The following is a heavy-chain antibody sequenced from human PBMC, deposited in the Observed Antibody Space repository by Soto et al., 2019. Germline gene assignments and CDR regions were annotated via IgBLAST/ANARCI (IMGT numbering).Heavy chain of an antibody. Sequence: QVHLVQSGAEVKKPGASGKVSCRASGYTFTSYVISWVRQAPGQGPEWMGWISAYNGNTNFAQRRQGRLTMXXDXSXSTAYMELRSLRSDDTAVYYCARVVATVAGPYGMDVWGQGTTVTVSS. CDR2: ISAYNGNT. J-gene: IGHJ6*02. V-gene: IGHV1-18*01. D-gene: IGHD6-19*01. CDR3: ARVVATVAGPYGMDV. CDR1: GYTFTSYV.